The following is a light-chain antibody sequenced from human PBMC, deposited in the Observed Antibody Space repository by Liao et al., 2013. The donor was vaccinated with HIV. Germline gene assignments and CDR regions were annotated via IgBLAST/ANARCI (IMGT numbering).Light chain of an antibody. V-gene: IGLV3-21*04. CDR3: QVWDRSSDHWV. Sequence: SYVLTQPPSVSVAPGKTARITCGGTNIGIKSVHWYQQRPGQAPVLVIYSDRDRPSGIPERFSGSNSGNTAALTISRVVAGDEADYYCQVWDRSSDHWVFGGGTKLTVL. CDR1: NIGIKS. CDR2: SDR. J-gene: IGLJ3*02.